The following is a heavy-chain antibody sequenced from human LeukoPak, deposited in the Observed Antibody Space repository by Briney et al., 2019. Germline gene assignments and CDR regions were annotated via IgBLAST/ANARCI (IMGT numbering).Heavy chain of an antibody. CDR2: ISAYNGNT. Sequence: ASVKVSCKASGYTFTSYGISWVRQAPGQGLEWMGWISAYNGNTNYAQELQGRVTMTTDTSTSTAYMELRSLRSDDTAVYYCARDPTPYSSSWSNYFDYWGQGTLVTVSS. D-gene: IGHD6-13*01. CDR3: ARDPTPYSSSWSNYFDY. J-gene: IGHJ4*02. CDR1: GYTFTSYG. V-gene: IGHV1-18*01.